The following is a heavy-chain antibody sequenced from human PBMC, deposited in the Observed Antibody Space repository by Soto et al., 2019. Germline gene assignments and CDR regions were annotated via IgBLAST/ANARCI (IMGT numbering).Heavy chain of an antibody. V-gene: IGHV1-24*01. CDR3: ATGLAYCSGGSCYAPLFDY. Sequence: QVQLVQSGAAVKKPGASVKVSCKVSGYTLTELSMHWVRQALGKGLEWLGGFDPDDGETNYAQKFQGRVTLTEDTSTDPAYMELISLRSEDTAVYYCATGLAYCSGGSCYAPLFDYWGQGTLVTVSS. CDR1: GYTLTELS. J-gene: IGHJ4*02. CDR2: FDPDDGET. D-gene: IGHD2-15*01.